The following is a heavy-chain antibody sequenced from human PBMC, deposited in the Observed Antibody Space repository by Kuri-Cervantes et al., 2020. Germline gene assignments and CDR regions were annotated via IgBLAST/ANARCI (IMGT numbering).Heavy chain of an antibody. Sequence: SLKISCAASGFTVSSNPMNWVRQAPGKGLEWVSGISWNSGSIGYADSVKGRFTISRDNAKNSLYLQMNSLRAEDTALYYCAKVDAGSYYNKYFQHWGQGTLVTVSS. V-gene: IGHV3-9*01. J-gene: IGHJ1*01. CDR3: AKVDAGSYYNKYFQH. CDR2: ISWNSGSI. CDR1: GFTVSSNP. D-gene: IGHD1-26*01.